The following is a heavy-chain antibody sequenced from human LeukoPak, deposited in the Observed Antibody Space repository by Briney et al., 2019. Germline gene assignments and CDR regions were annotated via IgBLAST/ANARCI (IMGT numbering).Heavy chain of an antibody. CDR2: IIPIFGTA. CDR1: GGTFSSYA. J-gene: IGHJ4*02. Sequence: SVKVSCKASGGTFSSYAISWVRQAPGQGLEWMGGIIPIFGTANYAQKFQGGVTITADESTSTAYMELSSLRSEDTAVYYCARGLERPFPEDYWGQGTLVTVSS. V-gene: IGHV1-69*13. D-gene: IGHD1-1*01. CDR3: ARGLERPFPEDY.